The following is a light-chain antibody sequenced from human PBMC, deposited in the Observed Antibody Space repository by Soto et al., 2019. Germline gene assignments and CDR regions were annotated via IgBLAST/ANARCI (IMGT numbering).Light chain of an antibody. CDR1: QGISSW. J-gene: IGKJ1*01. CDR2: DAS. CDR3: QQYSSYWT. Sequence: DIQMTQSPSTLSATAGDRVTITCRASQGISSWLAWYQHKPGKAPKLLIYDASTLESGVPSRFSGSGFGTEFTLTISSLQPDDFATYYCQQYSSYWTFGQGTKVDIK. V-gene: IGKV1-5*01.